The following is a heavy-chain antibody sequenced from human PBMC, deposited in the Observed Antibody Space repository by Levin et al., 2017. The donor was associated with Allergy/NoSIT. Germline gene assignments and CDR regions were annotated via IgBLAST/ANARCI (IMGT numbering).Heavy chain of an antibody. D-gene: IGHD1-26*01. Sequence: GESLKISCAASGFTFSSYWMSWVRQAPGKGLEWVANIKQDGSEKYYVDSVKGRFTISRDNAKNSLYLQMNSLRAEDTAVYYCARAYSGSYLPFPLDYWGQGTLVTVSS. CDR3: ARAYSGSYLPFPLDY. CDR1: GFTFSSYW. CDR2: IKQDGSEK. V-gene: IGHV3-7*01. J-gene: IGHJ4*02.